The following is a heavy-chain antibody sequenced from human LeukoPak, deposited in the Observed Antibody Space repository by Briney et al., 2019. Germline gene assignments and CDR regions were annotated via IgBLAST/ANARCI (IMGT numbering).Heavy chain of an antibody. D-gene: IGHD4-17*01. CDR2: ISRSSNNI. CDR1: GFIFSNYS. Sequence: GGSLRLSCTASGFIFSNYSLNWVRQAPGKGLEWISHISRSSNNINYADSVKGRFTISRDNSKNTLYLQMNSLRAEDTAVYYCAILRTYFDYWGQGTLVTVSS. CDR3: AILRTYFDY. V-gene: IGHV3-48*01. J-gene: IGHJ4*02.